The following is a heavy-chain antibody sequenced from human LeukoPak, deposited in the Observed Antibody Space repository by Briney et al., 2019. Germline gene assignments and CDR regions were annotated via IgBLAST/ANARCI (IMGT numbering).Heavy chain of an antibody. CDR3: ARGSGEDAFDI. CDR2: INPSGGST. Sequence: ASVKVSCKASGYTFTSYYMHWVRQAPGQGLEWMGIINPSGGSTSYAQKFQGRVTMTRDMSTSTVYMGLSSLRSEDTAVYYCARGSGEDAFDIWGQGTMVTVSS. V-gene: IGHV1-46*01. CDR1: GYTFTSYY. D-gene: IGHD3-10*01. J-gene: IGHJ3*02.